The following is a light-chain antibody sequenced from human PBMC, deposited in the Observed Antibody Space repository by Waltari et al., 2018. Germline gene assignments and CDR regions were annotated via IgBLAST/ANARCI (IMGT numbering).Light chain of an antibody. CDR2: STN. V-gene: IGLV1-44*01. CDR3: ATWDYSLDGQV. J-gene: IGLJ3*02. Sequence: QSVLTQPPSASGTPGQRVTITCSGSRSNIGAEVVNWYQVLPGTAPKLLIYSTNQRPSGGPELFAGSKTGTSASLAISGLQSEDEADYYCATWDYSLDGQVFGGGTKLTVL. CDR1: RSNIGAEV.